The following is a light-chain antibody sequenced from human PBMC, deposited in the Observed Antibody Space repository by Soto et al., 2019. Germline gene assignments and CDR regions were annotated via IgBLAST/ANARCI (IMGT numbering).Light chain of an antibody. CDR2: GAS. J-gene: IGKJ4*01. V-gene: IGKV3-11*01. CDR3: QQRSNLLT. CDR1: QSVSYN. Sequence: EVLMTQSPATLSVSPGERATLSCRASQSVSYNLAWYQHKPGQAPRLLIYGASSRATGIPDRFSGSGSGTDFTLTISSLEPEDFAVYYCQQRSNLLTFGGGTKVDIK.